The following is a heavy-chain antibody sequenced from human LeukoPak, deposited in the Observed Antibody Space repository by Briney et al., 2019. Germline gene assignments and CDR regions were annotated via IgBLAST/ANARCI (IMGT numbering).Heavy chain of an antibody. J-gene: IGHJ4*02. D-gene: IGHD3-22*01. CDR2: IYYSGST. Sequence: SETLSLTCTVAGGSISSGDYYWSWIRQPPGKGLEWIGYIYYSGSTYYNPSLKSRVTISVDTSKNQFSLMLSSVTAADTAVYYCARQAYYYDSSGYSTLFDYWGQGTLVTVSS. V-gene: IGHV4-30-4*01. CDR3: ARQAYYYDSSGYSTLFDY. CDR1: GGSISSGDYY.